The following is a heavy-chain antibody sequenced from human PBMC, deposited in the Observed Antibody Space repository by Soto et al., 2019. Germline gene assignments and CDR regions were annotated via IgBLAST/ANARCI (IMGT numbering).Heavy chain of an antibody. CDR2: IYYSGST. D-gene: IGHD1-1*01. CDR1: GGSISSYY. J-gene: IGHJ4*02. Sequence: QVQLQESGPGLVKPSETLSLTCTVSGGSISSYYWSWIRQPPGKGLEWIGYIYYSGSTNYNPSLRSRVTISVATSKNQSSLKLSSVTAADTAVYYCARRYGYSFDYWGQGTLVTVSS. CDR3: ARRYGYSFDY. V-gene: IGHV4-59*08.